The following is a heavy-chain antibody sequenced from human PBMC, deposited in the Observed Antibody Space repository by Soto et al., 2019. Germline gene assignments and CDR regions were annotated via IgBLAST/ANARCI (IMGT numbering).Heavy chain of an antibody. V-gene: IGHV4-31*03. Sequence: QVQLQESGPGLVKPSQTLSLTCTVSGGSISSGGYYWSWIRQHPGKGLEWIGYIYYSGSTYYNPSLKSRVTISVDTSKNQFSRKLSSVTAADTAVYYCARGSSITMVRGTFDYWGQGTLVTVSS. D-gene: IGHD3-10*01. CDR3: ARGSSITMVRGTFDY. CDR2: IYYSGST. J-gene: IGHJ4*02. CDR1: GGSISSGGYY.